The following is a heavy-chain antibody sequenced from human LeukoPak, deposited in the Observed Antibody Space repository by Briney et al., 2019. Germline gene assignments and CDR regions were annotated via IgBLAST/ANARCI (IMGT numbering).Heavy chain of an antibody. Sequence: PGGSLRLSCTASGFTFGDYDMSWVRQAPGKGLEWVGFIRSKAYGGTIEYAASVKGRFTISRDDSKSIAYLQMNSLKTEDTAVYYCSCSGSYFGPFDYWGQGTLVTVSS. CDR1: GFTFGDYD. CDR3: SCSGSYFGPFDY. CDR2: IRSKAYGGTI. D-gene: IGHD1-26*01. J-gene: IGHJ4*02. V-gene: IGHV3-49*04.